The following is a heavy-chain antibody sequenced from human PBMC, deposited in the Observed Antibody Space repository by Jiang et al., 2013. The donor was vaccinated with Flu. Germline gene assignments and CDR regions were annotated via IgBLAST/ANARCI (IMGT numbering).Heavy chain of an antibody. CDR3: ARAREMSTLYTYLGY. Sequence: GLVKPSETLSLTCTVSGGSISSYYWSWIRQPPGKGLEWIGYISYSGSTNYNPSLKSRVTISLDTSKNQFSLKLSSVTAADTAVYYCARAREMSTLYTYLGYWGQGTLVTVSS. CDR2: ISYSGST. D-gene: IGHD5-24*01. V-gene: IGHV4-59*01. J-gene: IGHJ4*02. CDR1: GGSISSYY.